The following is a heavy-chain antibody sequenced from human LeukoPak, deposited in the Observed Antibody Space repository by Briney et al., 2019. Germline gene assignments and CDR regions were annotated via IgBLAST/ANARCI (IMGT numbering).Heavy chain of an antibody. CDR3: ARRGPAGSSSSGMDV. CDR1: GASVSSNSVA. V-gene: IGHV6-1*01. Sequence: SQTLSLTCTVSGASVSSNSVAWNWISQSPSRGLEGLGKSYYRSKWYNDYAVSVKSQITTNPDTSKNQFSLQLNSVTPEDTAVYYCARRGPAGSSSSGMDVWGQGTTVTVSS. J-gene: IGHJ6*02. CDR2: SYYRSKWYN. D-gene: IGHD6-6*01.